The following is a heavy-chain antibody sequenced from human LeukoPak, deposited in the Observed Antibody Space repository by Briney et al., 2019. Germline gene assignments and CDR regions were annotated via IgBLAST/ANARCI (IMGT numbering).Heavy chain of an antibody. CDR2: INTNTGNP. Sequence: GASVKVSCKASGYTFTSYAVNWVRQAPGQGLEWMGRINTNTGNPTYAQGFTGRFVFSLDTSVSTAYLQISSLKAEDTAVYYCARESKDYYDSSGWDAFDIWGQGTMVTVSS. V-gene: IGHV7-4-1*02. J-gene: IGHJ3*02. D-gene: IGHD3-22*01. CDR3: ARESKDYYDSSGWDAFDI. CDR1: GYTFTSYA.